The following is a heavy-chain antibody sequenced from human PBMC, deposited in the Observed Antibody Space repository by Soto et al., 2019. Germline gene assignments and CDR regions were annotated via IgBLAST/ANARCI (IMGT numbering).Heavy chain of an antibody. V-gene: IGHV4-39*01. D-gene: IGHD6-13*01. Sequence: KTSETLSLTCSVSGGSISSSSYYWGWIRQPPGKGLEWIGSIYYSGSTYYNPSLKSRVTISVDTSKNQFSLKLSSVTAADTAVYYCASWAAAGFDYWGQGTLVTVSS. CDR1: GGSISSSSYY. CDR3: ASWAAAGFDY. CDR2: IYYSGST. J-gene: IGHJ4*02.